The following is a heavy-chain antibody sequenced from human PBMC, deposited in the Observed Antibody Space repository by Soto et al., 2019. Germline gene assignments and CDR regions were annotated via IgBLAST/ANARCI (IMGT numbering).Heavy chain of an antibody. CDR1: GFTFSSYA. V-gene: IGHV3-23*01. CDR2: ISGSGGSA. D-gene: IGHD5-18*01. CDR3: AKARGYSYGYQWFDP. Sequence: GGSLRLSCAASGFTFSSYAMSWVRQAPGKGLGWVSAISGSGGSAYYADSVKGRFTISRDNSKNTLYLQMNSLRAEDTAVYYCAKARGYSYGYQWFDPWGQGTLVTVSS. J-gene: IGHJ5*02.